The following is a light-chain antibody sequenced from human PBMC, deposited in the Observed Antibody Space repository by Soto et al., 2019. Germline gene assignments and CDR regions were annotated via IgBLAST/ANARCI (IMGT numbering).Light chain of an antibody. CDR2: GAS. CDR1: QSISIN. CDR3: QHSRIWPWP. V-gene: IGKV3D-15*01. J-gene: IGKJ1*01. Sequence: THSPGTVSLSPEDRVTLSCKASQSISINLAFYQHKPGQDPRLLIHGASTRATGVPARISGSGSGTEFTLTISSLQSEDFAVYYCQHSRIWPWPSGQRTKV.